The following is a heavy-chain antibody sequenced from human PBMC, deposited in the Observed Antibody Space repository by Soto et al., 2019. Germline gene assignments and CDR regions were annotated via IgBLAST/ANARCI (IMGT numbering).Heavy chain of an antibody. CDR2: IYYTGSA. J-gene: IGHJ2*01. D-gene: IGHD1-26*01. Sequence: QVQLQESGPGLVKPSETLSLTCTVSGDSISSHYWSWIRQPPGKGLEWIGYIYYTGSADYNPSLTCRGPISVYMSKGQLSLWLNFVAAADTAVYYCARPKGTTPAAGYFDLWGRGTLVTVSS. CDR3: ARPKGTTPAAGYFDL. V-gene: IGHV4-59*08. CDR1: GDSISSHY.